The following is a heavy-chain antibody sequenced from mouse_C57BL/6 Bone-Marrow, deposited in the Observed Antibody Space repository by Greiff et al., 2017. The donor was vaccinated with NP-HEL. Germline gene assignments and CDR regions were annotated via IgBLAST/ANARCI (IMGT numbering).Heavy chain of an antibody. CDR2: IRLKSDNYAT. Sequence: EVQLQQSGGGLVQPGGSMKLSCAASGFTFSNYWMNWVRQSPEKGLEWVAQIRLKSDNYATHYAEPVKGRFTISRDDSKRSVYLQMNNLRAEDTGIYYCTCARGDGSSHWYFDVWGTGTTVTVSS. V-gene: IGHV6-3*01. D-gene: IGHD1-1*01. CDR3: TCARGDGSSHWYFDV. J-gene: IGHJ1*03. CDR1: GFTFSNYW.